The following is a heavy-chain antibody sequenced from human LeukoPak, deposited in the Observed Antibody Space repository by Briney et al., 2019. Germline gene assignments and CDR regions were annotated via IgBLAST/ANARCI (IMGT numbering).Heavy chain of an antibody. D-gene: IGHD5-18*01. CDR3: AVDTAKYYSDY. V-gene: IGHV4-34*01. CDR1: GGSFSGYY. J-gene: IGHJ4*02. Sequence: SETLSLTCAVYGGSFSGYYWSWIRQPPGKGLEWIGEINHSGSTNYNPSLKSRVTISVDTSKNQFSLKLSSVTAADTAVYYCAVDTAKYYSDYWGQGTLVTVSS. CDR2: INHSGST.